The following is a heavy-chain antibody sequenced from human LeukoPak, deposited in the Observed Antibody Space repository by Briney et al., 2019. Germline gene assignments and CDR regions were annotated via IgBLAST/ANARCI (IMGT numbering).Heavy chain of an antibody. V-gene: IGHV4-59*01. CDR2: IYYSGST. CDR3: ARATYYYDSSGYYSRGFLAFDI. CDR1: GGSISSYY. J-gene: IGHJ3*02. D-gene: IGHD3-22*01. Sequence: SETLSVTCTVSGGSISSYYWSWIRQPPGKGLEWIGYIYYSGSTNYNPSLKSRVTISVDTSKNQFSLKLSSVTAADTAVYYCARATYYYDSSGYYSRGFLAFDIWGQGTMVTVSS.